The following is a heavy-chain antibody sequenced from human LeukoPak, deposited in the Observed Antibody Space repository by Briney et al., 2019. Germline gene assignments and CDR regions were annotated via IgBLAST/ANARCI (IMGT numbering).Heavy chain of an antibody. CDR3: ARDSADYGDHDY. V-gene: IGHV1-46*01. Sequence: VASVKVSSAASGYTSASYFMRWVRQAPGQGLDWRGIINPSGGSTSYAQKFQGRVTMTRDTSTSTVYMELSSLRSEDTVVYYCARDSADYGDHDYWGQGTLVTVSS. D-gene: IGHD4-17*01. CDR1: GYTSASYF. CDR2: INPSGGST. J-gene: IGHJ4*02.